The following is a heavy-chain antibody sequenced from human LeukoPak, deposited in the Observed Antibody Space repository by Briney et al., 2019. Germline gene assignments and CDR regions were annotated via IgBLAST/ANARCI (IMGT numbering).Heavy chain of an antibody. CDR2: IKQDGSEK. D-gene: IGHD3-10*01. CDR1: GFTFRSYS. Sequence: GGSLRLSCAASGFTFRSYSMNWVRQAPGKGLEWVANIKQDGSEKYYVDSVKGRFTISRDNAKNSLYLQMNSLRAEDTAVYYCARHYGSGSSSYYYGMDVWGQGTTVTVSS. J-gene: IGHJ6*02. V-gene: IGHV3-7*01. CDR3: ARHYGSGSSSYYYGMDV.